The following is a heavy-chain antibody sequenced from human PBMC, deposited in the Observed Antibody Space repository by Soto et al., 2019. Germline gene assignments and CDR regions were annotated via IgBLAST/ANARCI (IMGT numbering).Heavy chain of an antibody. CDR1: GGSISSSSYY. J-gene: IGHJ4*02. D-gene: IGHD1-7*01. Sequence: PSETLSLTCTVSGGSISSSSYYWGWIRQPPGKGLEWIGSIYHSGSTNYNPSLKSRVTISVDKSKNQFSLKLSSVTAADTAVYYCASITGTTFPVIDYWGQGTLVTVSS. CDR2: IYHSGST. CDR3: ASITGTTFPVIDY. V-gene: IGHV4-39*07.